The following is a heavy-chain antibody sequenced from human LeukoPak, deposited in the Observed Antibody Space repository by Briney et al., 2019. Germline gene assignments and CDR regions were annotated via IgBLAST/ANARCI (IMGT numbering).Heavy chain of an antibody. CDR1: GYTFTGYY. CDR2: INPNSGGT. J-gene: IGHJ2*01. V-gene: IGHV1-2*06. D-gene: IGHD3-10*01. CDR3: ATPRGADWYFDL. Sequence: ASVKVFCKASGYTFTGYYMHWVRQAPGQGLEWMGRINPNSGGTNYAQKFQGRVTMTRDTSISTAYMELSRLRSDDTAVYYCATPRGADWYFDLWGRGTLVTVSS.